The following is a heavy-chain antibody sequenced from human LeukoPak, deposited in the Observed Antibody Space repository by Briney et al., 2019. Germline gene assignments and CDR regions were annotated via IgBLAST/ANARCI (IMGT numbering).Heavy chain of an antibody. CDR3: ARVGYYYGSGSYYYYYYMDV. J-gene: IGHJ6*03. Sequence: ASVKVSCKASGYTFTCYYMHWVRQAPGQGLEWMGWINPNSGGTNYAKKFQGRVTMTRDTSSSTAYMDLSRLRSDDTAVYYCARVGYYYGSGSYYYYYYMDVWGKGTTVTVSS. D-gene: IGHD3-10*01. V-gene: IGHV1-2*02. CDR2: INPNSGGT. CDR1: GYTFTCYY.